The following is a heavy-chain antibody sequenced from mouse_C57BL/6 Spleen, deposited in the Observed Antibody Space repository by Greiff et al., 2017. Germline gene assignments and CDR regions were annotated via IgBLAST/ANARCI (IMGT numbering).Heavy chain of an antibody. CDR1: GYTFTDYN. V-gene: IGHV1-22*01. CDR3: AREGHYYGNSVHYFDY. D-gene: IGHD2-1*01. CDR2: INPNNGGT. J-gene: IGHJ2*01. Sequence: VQLQQSGPELVKPGASVKMSCKASGYTFTDYNMHWVKQSHGKSLEWIGYINPNNGGTSYNQKFKGKATLTVNKSSSTAYMELRSLTSEDSAVYYCAREGHYYGNSVHYFDYWGQGTTLTVSS.